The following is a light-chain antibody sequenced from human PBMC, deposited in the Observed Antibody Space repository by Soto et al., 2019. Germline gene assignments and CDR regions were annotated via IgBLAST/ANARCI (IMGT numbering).Light chain of an antibody. Sequence: EIVLTQSPGTLSLSPGERATLSCRASQSVSSSYLAWYQQKPGQAPRLLIYGASSRATGIPDRFSGSGSGTEFTLTISSLQPDDFAIYYCQQYNSYSTFGQGTKVDIK. CDR3: QQYNSYST. J-gene: IGKJ1*01. V-gene: IGKV3-20*01. CDR2: GAS. CDR1: QSVSSSY.